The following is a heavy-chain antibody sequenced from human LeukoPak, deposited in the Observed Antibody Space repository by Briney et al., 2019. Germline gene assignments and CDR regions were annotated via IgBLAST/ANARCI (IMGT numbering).Heavy chain of an antibody. Sequence: SETLSLTCTVSRGSFSSENHYWSWIRQPAGKGLEWIGLIYNSGSTNYNPSLNSRVTISVDTSKNQFSLKLSSVTAADTAVYYCARKTGSWYNWFDPWGQGTLVTVSS. J-gene: IGHJ5*02. CDR1: RGSFSSENHY. CDR3: ARKTGSWYNWFDP. D-gene: IGHD6-13*01. V-gene: IGHV4-61*10. CDR2: IYNSGST.